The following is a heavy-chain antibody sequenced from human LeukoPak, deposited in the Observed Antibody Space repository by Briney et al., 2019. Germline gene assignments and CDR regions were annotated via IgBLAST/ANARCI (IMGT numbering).Heavy chain of an antibody. D-gene: IGHD6-19*01. J-gene: IGHJ4*02. V-gene: IGHV4-4*07. Sequence: SETLSLTCTVSGGSISSSYWSWIRQPAGKGLEWIGRVYTSGSTNYNPSLKSRVTMSVDTSKNQFSLKLSSVTAADTAVYYCAGGPAWAGTAFDFWGQGSRVTVSS. CDR1: GGSISSSY. CDR3: AGGPAWAGTAFDF. CDR2: VYTSGST.